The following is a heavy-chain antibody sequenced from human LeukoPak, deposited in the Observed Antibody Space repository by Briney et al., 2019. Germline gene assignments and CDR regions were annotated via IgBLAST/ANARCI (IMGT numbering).Heavy chain of an antibody. CDR2: IKHSGST. V-gene: IGHV4-34*01. D-gene: IGHD3-22*01. CDR1: GGSFSGYY. Sequence: SETLSLTCAVDGGSFSGYYWSWIRQPPGKGLEWIGEIKHSGSTNYNPSLKSRVTISVDTSKNQFSLKLSSVTAADTAVYYCARRSTYDSSGYDNPFDYWGQGTLVTVSS. J-gene: IGHJ4*02. CDR3: ARRSTYDSSGYDNPFDY.